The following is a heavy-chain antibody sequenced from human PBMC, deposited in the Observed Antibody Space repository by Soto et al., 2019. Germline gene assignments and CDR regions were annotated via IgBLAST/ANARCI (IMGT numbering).Heavy chain of an antibody. CDR2: IYYSGST. CDR3: AILPSATVVTNNWFDP. J-gene: IGHJ5*02. CDR1: GGSISSSSYY. D-gene: IGHD4-17*01. Sequence: QLQLQESGPGLVKPSETLSLTCTVSGGSISSSSYYWGWIRQPPGKGLEWIGSIYYSGSTYYNPSLKIRVTISVDTSKNQFSLKLSSVTAADTAVYYCAILPSATVVTNNWFDPWGQGTLVTVSS. V-gene: IGHV4-39*01.